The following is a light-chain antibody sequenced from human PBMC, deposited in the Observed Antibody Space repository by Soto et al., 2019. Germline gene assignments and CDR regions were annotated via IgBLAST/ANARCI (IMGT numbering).Light chain of an antibody. Sequence: DIQMTRSPSTLSASVGDRVTITCRASQSINTWLAWYQQKPGKAPKLLIYDASSLASGVPVRFSGSGSGTEFTLTISSPQPDDSATYYCQQYKSFPWTFGQGTKVEI. CDR3: QQYKSFPWT. J-gene: IGKJ1*01. V-gene: IGKV1-5*01. CDR1: QSINTW. CDR2: DAS.